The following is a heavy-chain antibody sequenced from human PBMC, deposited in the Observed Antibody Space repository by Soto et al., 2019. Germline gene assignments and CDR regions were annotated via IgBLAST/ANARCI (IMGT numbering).Heavy chain of an antibody. CDR3: AHRLSGYNWNGGYFDY. Sequence: QITLKESGPTLVKPTQTLTLTCTFSGFSLTSRPMGVGWIRQPPGKALEWLVCIYWDDDMRYSPSLNSRLTFTKDTSGNQVVLTMTNMDPMDTATYYCAHRLSGYNWNGGYFDYWGQGALVTVSS. V-gene: IGHV2-5*02. CDR2: IYWDDDM. D-gene: IGHD1-1*01. CDR1: GFSLTSRPMG. J-gene: IGHJ4*02.